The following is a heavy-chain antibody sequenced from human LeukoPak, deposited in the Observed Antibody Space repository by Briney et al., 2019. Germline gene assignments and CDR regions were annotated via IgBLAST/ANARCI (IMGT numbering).Heavy chain of an antibody. D-gene: IGHD6-6*01. CDR1: GFTVSSNY. Sequence: GGSLRLSCAASGFTVSSNYMSWVRQAPGKGLEWVSVIYSGGSTYYADSVKGRFTISRDNSKNTLYLQMNSLRAEDTAVYYCARDRRIAARKGHYFDYWGQGTLVTVSS. V-gene: IGHV3-66*01. J-gene: IGHJ4*02. CDR2: IYSGGST. CDR3: ARDRRIAARKGHYFDY.